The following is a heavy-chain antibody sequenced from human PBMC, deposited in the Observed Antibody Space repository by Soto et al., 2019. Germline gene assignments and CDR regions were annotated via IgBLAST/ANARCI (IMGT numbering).Heavy chain of an antibody. CDR3: AAAVPAEYVFPYYYMDV. CDR2: IYYYGSA. Sequence: SETLSLTCTVPGASISSYHWSWIRQSPGKGLEWIGYIYYYGSANYNPSLKSRVTISVDTSKNQVSLRLTSVTAADTGVYYCAAAVPAEYVFPYYYMDVWGKGTTVTVSS. D-gene: IGHD3-16*01. V-gene: IGHV4-59*01. CDR1: GASISSYH. J-gene: IGHJ6*03.